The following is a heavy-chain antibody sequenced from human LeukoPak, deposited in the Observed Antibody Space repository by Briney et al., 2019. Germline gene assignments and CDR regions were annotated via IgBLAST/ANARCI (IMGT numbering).Heavy chain of an antibody. J-gene: IGHJ4*02. D-gene: IGHD5-24*01. CDR2: IIPIIGTA. Sequence: SVKLSCTASGGTFSSYAMSWVRQAPGQGLEWMRGIIPIIGTANYEQTFQGRVTITADKSTSTDYMELSTLTSEDTAVYYCARGGEMATYDYWCKGTLVSVSS. CDR1: GGTFSSYA. V-gene: IGHV1-69*06. CDR3: ARGGEMATYDY.